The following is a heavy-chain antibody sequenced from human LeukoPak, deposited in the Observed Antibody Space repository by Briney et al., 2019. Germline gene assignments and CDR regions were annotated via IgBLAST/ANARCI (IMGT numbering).Heavy chain of an antibody. CDR2: IYYSGST. CDR3: ARAPRRIVGATSDFDY. J-gene: IGHJ4*02. V-gene: IGHV4-39*07. Sequence: SETLSLTCTVSGGSISSSSYYWGWIRQPPGKGLEWIGSIYYSGSTYYNPSLKSRVTISVDTSKNQFSLKLSSVTAADTAVYYCARAPRRIVGATSDFDYWGQGTLVTVSS. D-gene: IGHD1-26*01. CDR1: GGSISSSSYY.